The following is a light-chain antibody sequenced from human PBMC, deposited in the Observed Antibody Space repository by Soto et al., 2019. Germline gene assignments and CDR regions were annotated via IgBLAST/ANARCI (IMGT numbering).Light chain of an antibody. CDR3: QQYNSHWT. CDR2: AAS. J-gene: IGKJ1*01. CDR1: QNINIW. Sequence: DIQMTQSPSTLSASVGDRVTITCRASQNINIWLAWYQQKPGKAPKRLIYAASSLQSGVPSRFSGIGSGTEFTLTISSLQPDDFATYYCQQYNSHWTVGQGNKVDIK. V-gene: IGKV1-5*01.